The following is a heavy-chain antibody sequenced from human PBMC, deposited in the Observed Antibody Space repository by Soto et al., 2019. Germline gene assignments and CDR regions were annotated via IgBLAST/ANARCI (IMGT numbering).Heavy chain of an antibody. Sequence: SETLSLTCTVSGGSISSSSYYWGWIRQPPGKGLEWIGSIYYSGSTYYNPSLKSRVTISVDTSKNQFSLKLSSVTAADTAVYYCARRGGSSGSGLSWFDPWGQGTLVTVSS. V-gene: IGHV4-39*01. CDR3: ARRGGSSGSGLSWFDP. CDR1: GGSISSSSYY. CDR2: IYYSGST. D-gene: IGHD6-19*01. J-gene: IGHJ5*02.